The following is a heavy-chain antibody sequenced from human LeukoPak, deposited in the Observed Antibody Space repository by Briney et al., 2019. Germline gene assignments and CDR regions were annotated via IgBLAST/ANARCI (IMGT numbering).Heavy chain of an antibody. Sequence: SETLSLTCNVSGGSITSSRYYWGWIRQPPGKGLEWVGSIYHSGSPYFNPSLKTRIAISVDTSKNQFSLSLSSVTAAVTAVYYCASFVSGASARSYFDDWGQGTLVIVSS. D-gene: IGHD1-26*01. V-gene: IGHV4-39*01. J-gene: IGHJ4*02. CDR1: GGSITSSRYY. CDR3: ASFVSGASARSYFDD. CDR2: IYHSGSP.